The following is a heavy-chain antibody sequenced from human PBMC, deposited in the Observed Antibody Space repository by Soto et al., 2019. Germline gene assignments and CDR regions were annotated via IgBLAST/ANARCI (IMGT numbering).Heavy chain of an antibody. CDR3: RRVIRRIISFDY. J-gene: IGHJ4*02. D-gene: IGHD3-10*01. Sequence: PSETLSLTCTVSGDSISSGDYYWSWIRQPPGKGLEWIAYIYYSGSTYYNPSLKSRVTISVDTSKNQFSLKLNSVTAADTAVYYCRRVIRRIISFDYWGQGTPVTVSS. CDR1: GDSISSGDYY. V-gene: IGHV4-30-4*01. CDR2: IYYSGST.